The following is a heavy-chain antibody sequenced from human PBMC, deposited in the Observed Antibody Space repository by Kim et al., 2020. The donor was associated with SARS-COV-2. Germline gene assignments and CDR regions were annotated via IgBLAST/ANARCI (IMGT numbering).Heavy chain of an antibody. V-gene: IGHV4-39*01. Sequence: SETLSLTCTVSGGSIISDSDYWVWIRQSPGKGLEWIGSVCYSGNNYHNPPLKTRVTISVDRSRTQFSLTLASVTATDAAVYYCAKSHIAVARPFAPWAQGLLVTVPS. CDR3: AKSHIAVARPFAP. J-gene: IGHJ5*02. CDR1: GGSIISDSDY. D-gene: IGHD6-19*01. CDR2: VCYSGNN.